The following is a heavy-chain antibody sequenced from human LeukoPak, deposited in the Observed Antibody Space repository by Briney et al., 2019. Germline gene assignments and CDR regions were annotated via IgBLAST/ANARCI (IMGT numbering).Heavy chain of an antibody. D-gene: IGHD6-19*01. CDR3: ARDPGSSGWFDY. Sequence: SVKVSCKASGGTFSSYAISWVRQAPGQGLEWMGRIIPILGIANYAQKFQGRVTITADKSTSTAYMELSSLRSEDTAVYYCARDPGSSGWFDYWGQGTLVTVSS. CDR2: IIPILGIA. J-gene: IGHJ4*02. V-gene: IGHV1-69*04. CDR1: GGTFSSYA.